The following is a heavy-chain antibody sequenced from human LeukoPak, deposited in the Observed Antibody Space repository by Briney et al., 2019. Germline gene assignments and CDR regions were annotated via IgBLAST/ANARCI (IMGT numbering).Heavy chain of an antibody. D-gene: IGHD1-26*01. CDR2: ISAYNGNT. V-gene: IGHV1-18*04. J-gene: IGHJ4*02. CDR1: GYTFTSYY. Sequence: ASVKVSCKASGYTFTSYYMHWVRQAPGQGLEWMGWISAYNGNTNYAQKLQGRVTMTTDTSTSTAYMELRSLRSDDTAVYYCAREGVGATNSDGTIDYWGQGTLITVSS. CDR3: AREGVGATNSDGTIDY.